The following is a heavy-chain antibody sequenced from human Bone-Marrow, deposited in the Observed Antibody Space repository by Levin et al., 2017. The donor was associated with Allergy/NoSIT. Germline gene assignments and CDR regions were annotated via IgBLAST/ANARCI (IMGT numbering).Heavy chain of an antibody. J-gene: IGHJ6*02. CDR2: IYSGGST. Sequence: SCAASGFTVSSNYMSWVRQAPGKGLEWVSVIYSGGSTYYADSVKGRFTISRDNSKNTRYLQMNSLRAEDTAVYYCARDAVGYDILTGQNNYYYDGMDVWGQGTTVTVSS. V-gene: IGHV3-53*01. D-gene: IGHD3-9*01. CDR1: GFTVSSNY. CDR3: ARDAVGYDILTGQNNYYYDGMDV.